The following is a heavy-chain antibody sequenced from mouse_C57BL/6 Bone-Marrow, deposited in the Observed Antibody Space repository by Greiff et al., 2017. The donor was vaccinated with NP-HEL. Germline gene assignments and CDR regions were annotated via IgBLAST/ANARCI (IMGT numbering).Heavy chain of an antibody. D-gene: IGHD2-4*01. CDR3: ARLGGYDYEAWFAY. Sequence: EVQLQESGPVLVKPGASVKMSCKASGYTFTDYYMNWVKQSHGKSLEWIGVINPYNGGTSYNQKFKGKATLTVDKSSSTAYMELNSLTSEDSAVYYGARLGGYDYEAWFAYWGQGTLVTVSA. J-gene: IGHJ3*01. V-gene: IGHV1-19*01. CDR2: INPYNGGT. CDR1: GYTFTDYY.